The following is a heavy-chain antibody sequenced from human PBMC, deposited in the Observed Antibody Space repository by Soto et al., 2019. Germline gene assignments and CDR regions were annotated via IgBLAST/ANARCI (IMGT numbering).Heavy chain of an antibody. Sequence: PGESLKISCKGSGYSFTSHWIGWVRGMRGRGLEGMGHIYHRDPGSKYRPAFQGQVTVSADKPTSTAYIQWNRLKESDSGMYYCARLKGRVKGKVRELYYCYGMDVWGQGTTVTVSS. CDR2: IYHRDPGS. D-gene: IGHD3-10*01. J-gene: IGHJ6*02. CDR1: GYSFTSHW. V-gene: IGHV5-51*01. CDR3: ARLKGRVKGKVRELYYCYGMDV.